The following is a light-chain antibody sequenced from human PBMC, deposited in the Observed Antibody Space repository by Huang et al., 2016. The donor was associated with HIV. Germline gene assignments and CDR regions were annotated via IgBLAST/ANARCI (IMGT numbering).Light chain of an antibody. Sequence: AVQLTQFPSSLSASVGDRVVITCRASQDISTALAWYQQKPGMAPKLLNSAASKLQSGVSTRCSGDSAGADFTLFITNVQPEDVATYYCQQLHDYPVTFGRGTRLDIK. V-gene: IGKV1D-13*01. J-gene: IGKJ5*01. CDR1: QDISTA. CDR2: AAS. CDR3: QQLHDYPVT.